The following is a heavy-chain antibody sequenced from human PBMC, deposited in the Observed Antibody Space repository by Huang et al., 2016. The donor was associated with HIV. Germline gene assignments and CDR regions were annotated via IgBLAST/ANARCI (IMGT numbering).Heavy chain of an antibody. V-gene: IGHV3-21*01. J-gene: IGHJ4*02. CDR3: ATAPPYYYDSSGYYYGQDY. D-gene: IGHD3-22*01. CDR1: GFTFSSYS. Sequence: EVQLVESGGNLVKPGGSLRLSCAASGFTFSSYSMNWVRQAPGKVFELVSSISSSSSYIYYADSVKGRFTISRDNAKNSLYLQMSSLRAEDTAVYYCATAPPYYYDSSGYYYGQDYWGQGTLVTVSS. CDR2: ISSSSSYI.